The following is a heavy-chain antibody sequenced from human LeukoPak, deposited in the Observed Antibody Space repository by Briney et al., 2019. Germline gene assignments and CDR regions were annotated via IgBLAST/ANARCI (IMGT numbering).Heavy chain of an antibody. CDR2: IYYSGIT. CDR3: ACGTYYYFGY. D-gene: IGHD1-26*01. CDR1: GGSISSSNYY. J-gene: IGHJ4*02. Sequence: SETLSLTCTVSGGSISSSNYYWGWIRQPPGKGLEWIGSIYYSGITYYNPSLKSRVTISVDTSKNQFSLNLNSVTAADTAVYYCACGTYYYFGYWGQGTLVTVSS. V-gene: IGHV4-39*07.